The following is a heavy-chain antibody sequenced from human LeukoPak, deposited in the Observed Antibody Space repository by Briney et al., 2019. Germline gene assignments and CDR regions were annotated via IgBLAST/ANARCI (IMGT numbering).Heavy chain of an antibody. D-gene: IGHD1-7*01. J-gene: IGHJ6*02. Sequence: PSETLSLTCTVSGGSISSYYWSWIRQPPGKGLEWIGYIYYSGSTNYNPSLKSRVTISVDTSKNQFSLKLSSVTAADTAVYYCARAIPPLCITGTQLCYYGMDVWGQGTTVTVSS. CDR1: GGSISSYY. CDR3: ARAIPPLCITGTQLCYYGMDV. V-gene: IGHV4-59*01. CDR2: IYYSGST.